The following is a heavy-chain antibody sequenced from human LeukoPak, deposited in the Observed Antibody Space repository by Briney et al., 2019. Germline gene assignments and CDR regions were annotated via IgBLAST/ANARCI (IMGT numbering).Heavy chain of an antibody. D-gene: IGHD2-21*01. Sequence: ASVKVSCKVSGYSFIDYYMHWVQQAPGKGLEWMGLVDPEDGETIYAEKFQGRVTITADTSTDTAYMELSSLRSEDTAVYYCATILVVRSVDYWGQGTLVTVSS. J-gene: IGHJ4*02. V-gene: IGHV1-69-2*01. CDR1: GYSFIDYY. CDR2: VDPEDGET. CDR3: ATILVVRSVDY.